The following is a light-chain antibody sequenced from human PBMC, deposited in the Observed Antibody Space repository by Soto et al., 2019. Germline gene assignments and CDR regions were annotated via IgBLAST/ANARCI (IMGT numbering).Light chain of an antibody. CDR1: QSVNSNY. CDR2: GAS. J-gene: IGKJ1*01. Sequence: ETVLTQSPGTLSLSPGERATLSCRASQSVNSNYLAWYQQKPGQAPRLLIYGASSRATGIPDRFSGSGSGTDFTLTISRLEPDDFAVYYCQQYGRSPRTFGQGTKVDIK. CDR3: QQYGRSPRT. V-gene: IGKV3-20*01.